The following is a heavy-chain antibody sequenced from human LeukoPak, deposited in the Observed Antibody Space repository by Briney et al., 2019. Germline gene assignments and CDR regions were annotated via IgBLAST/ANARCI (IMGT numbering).Heavy chain of an antibody. Sequence: ASVKVSCKAPGYTFANFGITWVRQAPGQGLEWMGWISVYNGNTNYVQNLQGRVTLTTDTSTSTAYMELRSLRSDDTALYYCARTCSSSSCYMVHWGQGTLVTVSS. D-gene: IGHD2-2*02. CDR2: ISVYNGNT. J-gene: IGHJ4*02. CDR1: GYTFANFG. CDR3: ARTCSSSSCYMVH. V-gene: IGHV1-18*01.